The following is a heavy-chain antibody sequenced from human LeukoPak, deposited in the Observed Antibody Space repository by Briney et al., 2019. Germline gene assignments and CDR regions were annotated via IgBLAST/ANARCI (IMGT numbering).Heavy chain of an antibody. CDR3: ARVGTSYYGMDV. Sequence: PGGSLRLSCAASGFTFSSYGMSWVRQAPGKGLEWVSSISSSSSYIYYADSVKGRFTISRDNAKNSLYLQMNSLRAEDTAVYYCARVGTSYYGMDVWGQGTTVTVSS. CDR2: ISSSSSYI. J-gene: IGHJ6*02. D-gene: IGHD2-2*01. CDR1: GFTFSSYG. V-gene: IGHV3-21*01.